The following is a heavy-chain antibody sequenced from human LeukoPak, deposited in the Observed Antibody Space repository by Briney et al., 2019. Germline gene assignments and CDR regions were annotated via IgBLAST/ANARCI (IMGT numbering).Heavy chain of an antibody. CDR1: GGSISTDDYH. J-gene: IGHJ6*02. CDR3: ARVTYPYYYYGMDV. D-gene: IGHD1-14*01. CDR2: IYFSGST. V-gene: IGHV4-30-4*01. Sequence: TLSLTCTVSGGSISTDDYHWRWIRPPQGKGLEWIGYIYFSGSTYYNPSLKSRVTISVDTSKNQFSLKLSSVTAADTAVYYCARVTYPYYYYGMDVWGQGTTVTVSS.